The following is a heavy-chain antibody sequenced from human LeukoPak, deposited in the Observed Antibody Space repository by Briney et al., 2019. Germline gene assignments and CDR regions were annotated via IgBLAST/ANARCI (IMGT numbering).Heavy chain of an antibody. CDR1: EGTFSSYA. J-gene: IGHJ5*02. CDR2: IIPIFGTA. Sequence: SVKVSCKASEGTFSSYAISWVRQAPGQGLEWMGGIIPIFGTANYAQKFQGRVTITADESTSTAYMELSSLRSEDTAVYYCARDTGGAVVVPAANWFDPWGQGTLVTVSS. V-gene: IGHV1-69*13. D-gene: IGHD2-2*01. CDR3: ARDTGGAVVVPAANWFDP.